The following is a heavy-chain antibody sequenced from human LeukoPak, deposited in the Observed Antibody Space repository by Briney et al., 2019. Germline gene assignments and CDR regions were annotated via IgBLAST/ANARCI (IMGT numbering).Heavy chain of an antibody. CDR1: SGYSSSGDYY. D-gene: IGHD3/OR15-3a*01. Sequence: SETLSLTCPVSSGYSSSGDYYWTWIRQPPGKGLEWIGYIYYSGSTYYNPSLKSRIITSIDTSKNQFSLQLSSVTAADTAVYYCARGLGGWFDPWGQGALVTVSS. CDR2: IYYSGST. J-gene: IGHJ5*02. V-gene: IGHV4-30-4*01. CDR3: ARGLGGWFDP.